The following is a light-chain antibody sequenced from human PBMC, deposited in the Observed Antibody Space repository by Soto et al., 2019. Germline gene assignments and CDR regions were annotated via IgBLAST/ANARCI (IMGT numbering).Light chain of an antibody. J-gene: IGKJ1*01. V-gene: IGKV3-20*01. CDR3: QQYGSSGT. Sequence: EIVLTQSPGTLSLSPGERATLSCRASQIVSSNYFAWYQHKPGQAPRLLIYGASNRATGIPDRFSGSGSGTDFTLTISRLEPEDFAVYYCQQYGSSGTFGQGTKVDI. CDR1: QIVSSNY. CDR2: GAS.